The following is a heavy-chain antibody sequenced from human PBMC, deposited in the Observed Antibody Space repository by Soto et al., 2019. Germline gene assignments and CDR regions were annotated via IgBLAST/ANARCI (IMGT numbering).Heavy chain of an antibody. D-gene: IGHD6-13*01. V-gene: IGHV1-69*01. Sequence: QVQLVQSGAEVKKPGSSVKVSCKASGGTFSSYAISWVRQAPGQGLEWMGGIIPIFGTANYAQKFQGRVTITADESTSTAYMELSSLRSEDTAVYYCAREKGSSLPLDYCGMDVWGQGTTVTVSS. J-gene: IGHJ6*01. CDR2: IIPIFGTA. CDR1: GGTFSSYA. CDR3: AREKGSSLPLDYCGMDV.